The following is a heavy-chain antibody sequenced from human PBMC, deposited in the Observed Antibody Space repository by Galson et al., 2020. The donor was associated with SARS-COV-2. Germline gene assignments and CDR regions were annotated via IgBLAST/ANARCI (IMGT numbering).Heavy chain of an antibody. J-gene: IGHJ4*02. CDR2: VYPGDSDT. CDR1: GYNFATYW. V-gene: IGHV5-51*01. Sequence: GESLKISCKGSGYNFATYWIGWVRQMPGKGLEWMGMVYPGDSDTRYNPPFQGQVTFSADKSISTAYLQWGSLEASDTAIYYCVRRVRGTSLSFYFDHWGQGILVIVSS. D-gene: IGHD2-2*01. CDR3: VRRVRGTSLSFYFDH.